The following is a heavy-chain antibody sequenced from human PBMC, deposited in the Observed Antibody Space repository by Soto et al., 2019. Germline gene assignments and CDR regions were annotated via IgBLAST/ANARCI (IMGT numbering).Heavy chain of an antibody. Sequence: QLQLQESGPGLVKPSETLSLTCTVSGGSISSSSYYWGWIRQPPGKGLEWIGSIYYSGSTYYNPSLKSRVTISVDTSKNQFSLKLSSVTAADTAVYYCARPQCSGGSCYRLYWFDPWGQGTLVTVSS. V-gene: IGHV4-39*01. CDR1: GGSISSSSYY. CDR2: IYYSGST. CDR3: ARPQCSGGSCYRLYWFDP. D-gene: IGHD2-15*01. J-gene: IGHJ5*02.